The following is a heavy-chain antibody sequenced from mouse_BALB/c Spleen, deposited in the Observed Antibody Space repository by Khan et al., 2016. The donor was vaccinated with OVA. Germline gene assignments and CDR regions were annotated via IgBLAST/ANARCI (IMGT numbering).Heavy chain of an antibody. D-gene: IGHD1-1*01. CDR2: IAPGSGST. J-gene: IGHJ4*01. CDR3: DMGNYYGNSAYAMDY. CDR1: GYTFTSYW. V-gene: IGHV1S41*01. Sequence: DLVKPGASVKLSCKASGYTFTSYWINWIKQRPGQGLEWIGRIAPGSGSTSYNEMFKGKATLTVDTSSSTAYIQVSSLSSEDSAVYFCDMGNYYGNSAYAMDYWGQGTSLTVSS.